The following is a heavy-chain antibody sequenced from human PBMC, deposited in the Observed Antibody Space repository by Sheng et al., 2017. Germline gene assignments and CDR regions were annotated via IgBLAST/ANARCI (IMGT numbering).Heavy chain of an antibody. CDR1: GGSISSSSYY. D-gene: IGHD2-2*01. CDR3: ARRAPLRSTTLLLEDPGTYYYYMDV. Sequence: QLQLQESGPGLVKPSETLSLTCTVSGGSISSSSYYWGWIRQPPGKGLEWIGSIYYSGSTYYNPSLKSRVTISVDTSKNQFSLKLSSVTAADTAVYYCARRAPLRSTTLLLEDPGTYYYYMDVW. V-gene: IGHV4-39*01. J-gene: IGHJ6*03. CDR2: IYYSGST.